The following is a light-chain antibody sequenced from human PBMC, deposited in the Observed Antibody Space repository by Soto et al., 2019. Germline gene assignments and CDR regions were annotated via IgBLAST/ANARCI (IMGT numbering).Light chain of an antibody. V-gene: IGLV2-14*01. Sequence: QSALAQPASVSGSPGQSITISCTGTSRDVGGYNFVSWYQQYPGEVPKLMIYEVGNRPSGVSNRFSGSKSGNTASLTISGLQAEDEADYYCSSYTSSSILVFGTGTKVT. CDR1: SRDVGGYNF. J-gene: IGLJ1*01. CDR2: EVG. CDR3: SSYTSSSILV.